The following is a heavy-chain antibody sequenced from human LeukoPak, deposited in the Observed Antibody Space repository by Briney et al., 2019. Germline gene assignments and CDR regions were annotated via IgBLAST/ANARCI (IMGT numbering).Heavy chain of an antibody. J-gene: IGHJ5*01. D-gene: IGHD3-10*01. CDR2: IYYSGST. CDR1: GGSISSSSNY. V-gene: IGHV4-39*07. CDR3: ARDAATYYYGSGTRGWFDF. Sequence: SETLSLTCTVSGGSISSSSNYWGWIRQPPGKGLEWIGSIYYSGSTHYNSSLKSRVTISVDMSQNQFSLKLSSVTAADRAVYYCARDAATYYYGSGTRGWFDFWGQGTLVTVSS.